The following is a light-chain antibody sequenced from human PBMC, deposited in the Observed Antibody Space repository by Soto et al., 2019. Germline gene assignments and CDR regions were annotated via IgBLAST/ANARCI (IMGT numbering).Light chain of an antibody. CDR3: AAWDDSLSGYV. CDR2: RNN. J-gene: IGLJ1*01. CDR1: SSNIGSNY. V-gene: IGLV1-47*01. Sequence: QSLLTQPPSASGTPGQRVTISCSGSSSNIGSNYVYWYQQLPGTAPKLLIYRNNQRPSGVPDRFSGSKSGTSASLAISGLRSEDEADYYCAAWDDSLSGYVFGTGTKVTFL.